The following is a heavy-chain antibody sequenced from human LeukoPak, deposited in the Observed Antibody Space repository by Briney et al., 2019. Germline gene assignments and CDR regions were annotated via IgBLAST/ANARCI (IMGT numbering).Heavy chain of an antibody. CDR3: AKVNSVGMIVQYFDY. V-gene: IGHV3-23*01. D-gene: IGHD3-22*01. J-gene: IGHJ4*02. CDR2: ISRSGGTT. CDR1: GFTFSSYA. Sequence: GGSLRLSCAASGFTFSSYAMSWVRQAPGKGLEWISGISRSGGTTYYADSVKGRFTISRDNSKNTLYLQMYSLRAEDTAVYYCAKVNSVGMIVQYFDYWGQGTLVTVSS.